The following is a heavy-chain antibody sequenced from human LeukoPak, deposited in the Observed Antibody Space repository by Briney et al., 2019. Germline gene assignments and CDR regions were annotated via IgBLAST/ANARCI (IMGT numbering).Heavy chain of an antibody. CDR2: ISGSGGST. CDR3: AKRSSTSCYRDCGYYGMDV. J-gene: IGHJ6*02. V-gene: IGHV3-23*01. D-gene: IGHD2-2*02. CDR1: GFTFSSYA. Sequence: GGSLRLSCAASGFTFSSYAMSWVRQAPGKGLEWVSAISGSGGSTYYADSVKGRFTISRDNSRNTLYLQMNSLRAEDTAVYYCAKRSSTSCYRDCGYYGMDVWGQGTTVTVSS.